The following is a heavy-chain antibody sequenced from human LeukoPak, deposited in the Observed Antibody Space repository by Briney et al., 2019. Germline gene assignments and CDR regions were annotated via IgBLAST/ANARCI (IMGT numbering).Heavy chain of an antibody. CDR2: MWFGATT. J-gene: IGHJ4*02. CDR3: ARGRRGSYFQDY. CDR1: GDSISSTNSY. Sequence: SETLSLTCTASGDSISSTNSYWGWIRQPPGKGLERIGSMWFGATTSYDPSLKSRVTISIDPSKNQFSLKLSSVTAADTALYYCARGRRGSYFQDYWGQGTLVTVSS. V-gene: IGHV4-39*07. D-gene: IGHD1-26*01.